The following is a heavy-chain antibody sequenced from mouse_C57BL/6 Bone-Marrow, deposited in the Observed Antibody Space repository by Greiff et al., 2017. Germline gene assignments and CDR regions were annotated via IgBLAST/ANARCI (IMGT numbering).Heavy chain of an antibody. CDR1: GYSITSGYY. Sequence: EVQLQESGPGLVKPSPSLSLTCSVTGYSITSGYYWNWIRQFPGNKLEWMGYISYDGSNNYNPSLKNRISITRDTSKNQFFLKLNSVTTEDTSTYYCARDYYGYDGYFDYWGQGTTLTVSS. J-gene: IGHJ2*01. CDR3: ARDYYGYDGYFDY. D-gene: IGHD2-2*01. CDR2: ISYDGSN. V-gene: IGHV3-6*01.